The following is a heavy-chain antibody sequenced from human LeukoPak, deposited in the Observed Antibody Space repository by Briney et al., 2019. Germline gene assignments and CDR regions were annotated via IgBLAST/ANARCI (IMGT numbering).Heavy chain of an antibody. J-gene: IGHJ4*02. V-gene: IGHV1-69*04. Sequence: SVKVSCKASGGTFSSYAISWVRQAPGQGLEWMGRIIPILGIANYAQKFQGRVTITADKSTSTACMELSSLRSEDTAVYYCASPRYNWNEWPRERRGDYFDYWGQGTLVTVSS. CDR1: GGTFSSYA. D-gene: IGHD1-20*01. CDR2: IIPILGIA. CDR3: ASPRYNWNEWPRERRGDYFDY.